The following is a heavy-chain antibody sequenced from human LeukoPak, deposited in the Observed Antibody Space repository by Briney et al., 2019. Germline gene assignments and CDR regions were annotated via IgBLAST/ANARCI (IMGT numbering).Heavy chain of an antibody. CDR3: ASPYSGSYYGIDY. CDR2: IRYDGSNK. J-gene: IGHJ4*02. D-gene: IGHD1-26*01. CDR1: GFTFSSYG. V-gene: IGHV3-30*02. Sequence: GGSLRLSCAASGFTFSSYGMHWVRQAPGKGLEWVAFIRYDGSNKYYADSVKGRFTISRDNSKNTLYLQMNSLRAEDTAVYYCASPYSGSYYGIDYSGQGTLVTVSS.